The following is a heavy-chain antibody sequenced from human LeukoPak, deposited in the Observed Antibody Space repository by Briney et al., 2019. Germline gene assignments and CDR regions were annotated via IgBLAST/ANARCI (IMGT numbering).Heavy chain of an antibody. D-gene: IGHD5-24*01. J-gene: IGHJ4*02. CDR2: IYPDGNT. CDR1: GFSVSGKY. V-gene: IGHV3-53*01. Sequence: GSLRLSCAVSGFSVSGKYMSWFRQAPGKGLEWVSVIYPDGNTNYADSVKGRFTIFRDNSKNTLYLQMNTLRAEDTAVYYCAPDDLTDGYKGYWGQGTLVTVSS. CDR3: APDDLTDGYKGY.